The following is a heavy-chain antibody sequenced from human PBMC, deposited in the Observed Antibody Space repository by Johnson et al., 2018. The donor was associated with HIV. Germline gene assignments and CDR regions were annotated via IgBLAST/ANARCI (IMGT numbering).Heavy chain of an antibody. CDR1: GFTFSSYW. V-gene: IGHV3-7*05. D-gene: IGHD3-10*02. J-gene: IGHJ3*02. CDR2: IKQDGSEK. Sequence: VQLVESGGGLVQPGGSLRLSCAASGFTFSSYWMSWVRQAPGKGLEWVANIKQDGSEKYYVDSVKGRFTISRDNAKNSLYLQMNSLRAEDTAVYYCAKRSPYYYDRGCAFDIWGQGTMVTVSS. CDR3: AKRSPYYYDRGCAFDI.